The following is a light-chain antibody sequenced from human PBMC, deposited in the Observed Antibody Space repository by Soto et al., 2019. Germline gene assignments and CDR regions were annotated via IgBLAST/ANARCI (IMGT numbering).Light chain of an antibody. J-gene: IGKJ2*01. CDR2: IAS. CDR3: QQYDSVPYT. V-gene: IGKV1-33*01. CDR1: QDITKS. Sequence: DPQMTQSPSSVSASVGDRVTITCQATQDITKSLNWYQQKPGKAPKLLIYIASNLERGVPSRFSGSGSGTHFSLTISSLQPEDFATYFCQQYDSVPYTFGQGTKVDIK.